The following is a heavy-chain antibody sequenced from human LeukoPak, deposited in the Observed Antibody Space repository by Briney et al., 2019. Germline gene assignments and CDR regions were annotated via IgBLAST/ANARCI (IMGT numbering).Heavy chain of an antibody. CDR3: AREEETVERFFDY. Sequence: PGRSLRLSCAASGFTFDDYAMHWVRQAPGKGLEWVSGISWNSGSIGYADSVKGRFTISRDNAKNSLYLQMNSLRAEDTAVYYCAREEETVERFFDYWGQGTLVTVSS. V-gene: IGHV3-9*01. J-gene: IGHJ4*02. CDR2: ISWNSGSI. D-gene: IGHD1-1*01. CDR1: GFTFDDYA.